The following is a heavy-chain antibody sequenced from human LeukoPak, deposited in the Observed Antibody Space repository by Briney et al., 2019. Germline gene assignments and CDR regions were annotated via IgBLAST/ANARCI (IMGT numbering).Heavy chain of an antibody. V-gene: IGHV3-23*01. D-gene: IGHD3-22*01. J-gene: IGHJ4*02. Sequence: QTGGSLRLSCAASGFTFTKYAMSWVRQAAGKGLEWVSAIGGSGTKTFYAESVKGRFTISRDNSKNTLYLQMNSLRAEDTAVYYCAKEGTYYYDSSGYYYLDYWGQGTLVTVSS. CDR3: AKEGTYYYDSSGYYYLDY. CDR1: GFTFTKYA. CDR2: IGGSGTKT.